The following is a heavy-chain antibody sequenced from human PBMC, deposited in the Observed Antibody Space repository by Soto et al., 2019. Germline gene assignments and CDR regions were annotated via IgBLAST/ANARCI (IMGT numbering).Heavy chain of an antibody. J-gene: IGHJ4*02. V-gene: IGHV3-48*02. D-gene: IGHD2-21*02. Sequence: EVQLVESGGVLVQPGGSLRLSCAASGFTCRSYSMNWVRQAPGKGLEWVSYISSSSSTIYYADSVKGRFTISRDNAKNSLYLRMNSLRDEDTAVYYCARGKRGGDRPRDWGQGTLVTVSS. CDR1: GFTCRSYS. CDR2: ISSSSSTI. CDR3: ARGKRGGDRPRD.